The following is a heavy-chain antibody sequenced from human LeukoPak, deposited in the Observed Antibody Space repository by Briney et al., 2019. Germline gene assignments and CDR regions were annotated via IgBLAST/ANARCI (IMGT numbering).Heavy chain of an antibody. CDR1: GYSISSGYY. CDR2: LYHSGST. Sequence: PSESLSLTCAVSGYSISSGYYWGWIRQPPGKVLEWIGSLYHSGSTFYNPSLKGRVTMSVDTSKNQFSLKLSSVTAADTAVYYCTRVYCSGDSCYHFDYWGQGTLVTVSS. V-gene: IGHV4-38-2*01. CDR3: TRVYCSGDSCYHFDY. D-gene: IGHD2-15*01. J-gene: IGHJ4*02.